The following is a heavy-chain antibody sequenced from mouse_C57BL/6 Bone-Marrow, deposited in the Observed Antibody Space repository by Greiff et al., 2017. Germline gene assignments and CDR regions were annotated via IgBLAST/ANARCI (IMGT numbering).Heavy chain of an antibody. D-gene: IGHD1-1*01. V-gene: IGHV5-12*01. CDR1: GFTFSDYY. J-gene: IGHJ3*01. CDR3: ARHLYYYGSSWFAY. Sequence: EVKLMESGGGLVQPGGSLKLSCAASGFTFSDYYMYWVRQTPEKRLEWVAYISNGGGSTYYPDTVKGRFTISRDNAKNTLYLQMSRLKSEDTAMYYCARHLYYYGSSWFAYWGQGTLVTVSA. CDR2: ISNGGGST.